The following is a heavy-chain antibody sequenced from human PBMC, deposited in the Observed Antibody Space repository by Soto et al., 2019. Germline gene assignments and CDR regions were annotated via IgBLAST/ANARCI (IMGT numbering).Heavy chain of an antibody. V-gene: IGHV1-69*12. Sequence: QVQLVQSGAEVKKPGSSVKVSCKASGGTFSSYAISWVRQAPGQGLEWMGGIIPIFGTANHAQKFQGRVTIPAXXSXSXXYMERSSLRSEDTAVYYCAREGLDYGGYSPDAFDLWGQGTMVTVSS. D-gene: IGHD4-17*01. J-gene: IGHJ3*01. CDR2: IIPIFGTA. CDR1: GGTFSSYA. CDR3: AREGLDYGGYSPDAFDL.